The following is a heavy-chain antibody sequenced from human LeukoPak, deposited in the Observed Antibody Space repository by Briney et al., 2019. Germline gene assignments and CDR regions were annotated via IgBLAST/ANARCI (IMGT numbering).Heavy chain of an antibody. J-gene: IGHJ6*03. V-gene: IGHV3-11*01. CDR3: ARDSIARGNIGNDMDV. CDR1: GFTFSDYY. Sequence: PGGSLRLFCAASGFTFSDYYLSWIRQAPGKGLEWVSYMKGRFSVSRDNAKNALYLQLNSLRAEDTAVYYCARDSIARGNIGNDMDVWGNGTTVTVSS. D-gene: IGHD2/OR15-2a*01.